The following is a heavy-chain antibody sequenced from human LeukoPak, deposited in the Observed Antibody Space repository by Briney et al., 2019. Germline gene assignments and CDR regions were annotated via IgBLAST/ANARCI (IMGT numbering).Heavy chain of an antibody. V-gene: IGHV3-23*01. CDR2: ISGSGGST. Sequence: GEPLRLSCAASGFTFSSYAMSWVRQAPGKGLEWVSAISGSGGSTYYADSVKGRFTISRDNSKNTLYLQMNSLRAEDTAVYYCAKDGLAAASSYWGQGTLVTVSS. D-gene: IGHD6-13*01. CDR1: GFTFSSYA. CDR3: AKDGLAAASSY. J-gene: IGHJ4*02.